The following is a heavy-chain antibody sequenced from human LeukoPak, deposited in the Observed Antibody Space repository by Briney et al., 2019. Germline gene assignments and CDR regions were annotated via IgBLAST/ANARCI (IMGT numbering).Heavy chain of an antibody. CDR1: GYTFTSYG. J-gene: IGHJ5*02. D-gene: IGHD3-22*01. CDR2: INPNSGGT. CDR3: ARVVSDYYDSSGPNWFDP. V-gene: IGHV1-2*02. Sequence: ASVKVSCKASGYTFTSYGISWVRQAPGQGLEWMGWINPNSGGTNYAQKFQGRVTMTRDTSISTAYMELSRLRSDDTAVYYCARVVSDYYDSSGPNWFDPWGQGTLVTVSS.